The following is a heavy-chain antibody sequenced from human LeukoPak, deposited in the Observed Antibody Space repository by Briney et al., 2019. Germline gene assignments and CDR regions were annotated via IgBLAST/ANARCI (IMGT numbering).Heavy chain of an antibody. CDR1: GFTFSSYA. Sequence: PGGSLRLSCAASGFTFSSYAMHWVRQAPGKGLEWVAVISYDGSNKYYADSVKGRFTISRDNSKNTLYLQMNSLRAEDTAVYYCARDGMAIFGPIGWFDPWGQGTLVTVSS. D-gene: IGHD3-3*01. V-gene: IGHV3-30-3*01. CDR3: ARDGMAIFGPIGWFDP. J-gene: IGHJ5*02. CDR2: ISYDGSNK.